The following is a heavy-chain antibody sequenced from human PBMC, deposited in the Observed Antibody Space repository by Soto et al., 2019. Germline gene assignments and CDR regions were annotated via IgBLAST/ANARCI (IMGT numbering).Heavy chain of an antibody. V-gene: IGHV4-31*03. J-gene: IGHJ6*03. D-gene: IGHD6-25*01. CDR2: IYYSGST. Sequence: QVQLQESGPGLVKPSQTLSLTCTVSGGSISSGGYSWSWIRQHPGKGLEWIGYIYYSGSTYYNPSLKSRVTISVDTSKNQFSLKLSSVTAADTAVYYCASSLGRLAPTYYYYYYMDVWGKGTTVTVSS. CDR3: ASSLGRLAPTYYYYYYMDV. CDR1: GGSISSGGYS.